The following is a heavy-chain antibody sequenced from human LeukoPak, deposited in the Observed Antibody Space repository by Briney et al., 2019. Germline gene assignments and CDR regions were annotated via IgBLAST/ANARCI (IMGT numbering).Heavy chain of an antibody. CDR1: GFTFSSYA. CDR2: IVSSGTTI. J-gene: IGHJ3*02. Sequence: GGSLGLSCAASGFTFSSYAMHWVRQAPGKGLEWVSYIVSSGTTIYYADSVKGRFTISRDNAKTSLYLQMNSLRAEKTADYYCAREGRDYYDTSGSPDAFDIWGQGTMVTVSS. CDR3: AREGRDYYDTSGSPDAFDI. D-gene: IGHD3-22*01. V-gene: IGHV3-48*03.